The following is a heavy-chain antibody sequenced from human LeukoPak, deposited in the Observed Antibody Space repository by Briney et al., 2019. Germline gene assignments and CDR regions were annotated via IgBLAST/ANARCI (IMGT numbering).Heavy chain of an antibody. J-gene: IGHJ4*02. D-gene: IGHD5-18*01. CDR1: GGSISSSSYY. Sequence: SETLSLTCTVSGGSISSSSYYWGWIRQPPGKGLEWIGSIYYSGSTYYNPSLKSRVTISVDTSKNQFSLKLSSVTAADTAVYYCARRDQQLWRHYDYWGQGTLVTVSS. CDR3: ARRDQQLWRHYDY. CDR2: IYYSGST. V-gene: IGHV4-39*01.